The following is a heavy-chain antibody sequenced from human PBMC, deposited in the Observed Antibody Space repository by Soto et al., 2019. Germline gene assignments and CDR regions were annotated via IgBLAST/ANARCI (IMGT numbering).Heavy chain of an antibody. CDR2: ISSSSSYI. CDR1: GFTFSSYS. D-gene: IGHD3-10*01. J-gene: IGHJ3*02. CDR3: ARTTMVRGVPTVAFDI. V-gene: IGHV3-21*01. Sequence: EVQLVESGGGLVKPGGSLRLSCAASGFTFSSYSMNWVRQAPGKGLEWVSSISSSSSYIYYADSVKGRFTISRDNAKNSRYLQMNSLRAEDTAVYYCARTTMVRGVPTVAFDIWGQGTMVTVSS.